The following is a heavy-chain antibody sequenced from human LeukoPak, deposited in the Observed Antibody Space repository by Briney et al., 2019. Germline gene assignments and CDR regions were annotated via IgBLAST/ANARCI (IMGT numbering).Heavy chain of an antibody. Sequence: SETLSLTCTVSGGSISYYYWSWIRQPPGKGLEWIGYVYYSGSTKYNPSLKSRVNISVDTSKNRFSLELSSVTAADTVVYYCARHFAGTGYYFDYWGQGTLVTASS. CDR3: ARHFAGTGYYFDY. J-gene: IGHJ4*02. CDR1: GGSISYYY. D-gene: IGHD6-19*01. V-gene: IGHV4-59*08. CDR2: VYYSGST.